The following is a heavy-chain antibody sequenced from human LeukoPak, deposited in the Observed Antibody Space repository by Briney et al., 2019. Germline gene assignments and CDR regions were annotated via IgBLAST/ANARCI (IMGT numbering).Heavy chain of an antibody. CDR2: INHSGST. J-gene: IGHJ6*03. V-gene: IGHV4-34*01. CDR1: GGSFSGYY. CDR3: ARGPLLKRDKSSSPYQGYYYMDV. D-gene: IGHD6-6*01. Sequence: PSETLSLTCAVYGGSFSGYYWSWIRQPPGKGLEWIGEINHSGSTNYNPSLKSRVTISVDTSKNQFSLKLSSVTAADTAVYYCARGPLLKRDKSSSPYQGYYYMDVWGKGTTVTVSS.